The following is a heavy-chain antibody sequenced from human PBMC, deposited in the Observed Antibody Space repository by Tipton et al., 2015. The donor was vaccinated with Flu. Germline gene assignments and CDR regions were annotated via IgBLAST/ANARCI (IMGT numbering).Heavy chain of an antibody. Sequence: TLSLTCAVYGGSFSGYYWSWIRQPPGKGLEWIGEINHSGSTNYNPSLKSRVTISVDTSKNQFSLKLSSVTAADTAVYYCARHSTNVLLWFGEGDFFDYWGQGPLVPVSS. D-gene: IGHD3-10*01. J-gene: IGHJ4*02. CDR3: ARHSTNVLLWFGEGDFFDY. CDR1: GGSFSGYY. V-gene: IGHV4-34*01. CDR2: INHSGST.